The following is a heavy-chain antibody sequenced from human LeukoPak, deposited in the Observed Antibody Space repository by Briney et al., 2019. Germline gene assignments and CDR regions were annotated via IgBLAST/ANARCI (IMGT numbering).Heavy chain of an antibody. CDR1: GFTFSNFG. J-gene: IGHJ5*02. CDR2: IVFDGSKK. D-gene: IGHD3-10*01. Sequence: GGSLRLSCAASGFTFSNFGIHWVRQAPGKGLEWVSFIVFDGSKKFYADSVKGRFTISRDNAKNSLYLQMNSLRVEDTAVYYCARGVDYYGSGSGNWFDPWGQGTLVTVSS. CDR3: ARGVDYYGSGSGNWFDP. V-gene: IGHV3-30*02.